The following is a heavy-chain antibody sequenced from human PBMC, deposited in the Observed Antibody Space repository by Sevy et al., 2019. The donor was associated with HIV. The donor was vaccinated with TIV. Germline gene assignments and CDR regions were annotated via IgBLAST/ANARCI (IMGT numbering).Heavy chain of an antibody. D-gene: IGHD1-26*01. CDR2: ISYDGSRK. CDR1: GFTFSSYT. Sequence: GGSLRLSCAASGFTFSSYTMHWVRQAPGKGLEWVAFISYDGSRKYYADSVKVRFTISRENSKNTLYLQMNNLRAEDTAVFHCARDLALSGSYSWLAYWGQGTLVTVSS. V-gene: IGHV3-30*14. CDR3: ARDLALSGSYSWLAY. J-gene: IGHJ4*02.